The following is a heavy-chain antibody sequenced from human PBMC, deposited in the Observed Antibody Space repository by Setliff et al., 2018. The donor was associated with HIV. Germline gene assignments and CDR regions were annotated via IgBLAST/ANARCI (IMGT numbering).Heavy chain of an antibody. V-gene: IGHV1-45*02. D-gene: IGHD1-26*01. Sequence: ASVKVSCKASGYTFTYRYLHWVRQAPGQALEWMGWITPFNGNTNYAQRFRDRFTVTTDTSTSTAYMELRGLSPDDTALYFCATGGGQSFDYWGQGTLVTVSS. CDR1: GYTFTYRY. J-gene: IGHJ4*02. CDR3: ATGGGQSFDY. CDR2: ITPFNGNT.